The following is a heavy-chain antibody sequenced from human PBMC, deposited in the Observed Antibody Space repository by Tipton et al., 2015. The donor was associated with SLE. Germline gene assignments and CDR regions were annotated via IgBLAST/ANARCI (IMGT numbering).Heavy chain of an antibody. Sequence: QLVQSGAEVKKPGASVKVSCKASDYSFSSYGVSWVRQAPGQGLEWIGWFSPYNGNTNSAQILQGRVTMTTDTSTSTAYMELRSLRSDDTAVYYCARVGIVATMKADYWGQGTLVTVSS. D-gene: IGHD5-12*01. V-gene: IGHV1-18*01. CDR2: FSPYNGNT. CDR1: DYSFSSYG. J-gene: IGHJ4*02. CDR3: ARVGIVATMKADY.